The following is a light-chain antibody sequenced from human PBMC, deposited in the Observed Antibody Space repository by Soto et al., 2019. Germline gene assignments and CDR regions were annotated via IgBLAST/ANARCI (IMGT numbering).Light chain of an antibody. CDR3: QQYDNSIT. Sequence: EIVLTQSPDTLSLSPGESATLSCRASQSVSSSYLAWYQQKPGQAPRLLIYGASSRATGIPDRFIGSGSGTDFTLTISRLEPEDFAVFYCQQYDNSITFGQGTRLEIE. CDR1: QSVSSSY. V-gene: IGKV3-20*01. J-gene: IGKJ5*01. CDR2: GAS.